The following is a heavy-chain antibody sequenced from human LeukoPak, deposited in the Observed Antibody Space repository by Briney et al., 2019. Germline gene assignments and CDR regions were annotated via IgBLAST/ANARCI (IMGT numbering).Heavy chain of an antibody. V-gene: IGHV3-48*01. CDR1: GFTFSSYR. CDR2: ISSSSSTI. Sequence: GGSLRLSCAASGFTFSSYRMNWVRQAPGKGLEWVSYISSSSSTIYYADSVKGRFTISRDNSKNTLYLQMNSLRAEDTAVYYCAKGYGWEASYYYYYMDVWGKGTTVTISS. D-gene: IGHD1-26*01. J-gene: IGHJ6*03. CDR3: AKGYGWEASYYYYYMDV.